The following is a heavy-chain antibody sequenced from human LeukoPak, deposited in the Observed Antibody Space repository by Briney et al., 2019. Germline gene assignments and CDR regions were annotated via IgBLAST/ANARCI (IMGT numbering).Heavy chain of an antibody. V-gene: IGHV1-2*02. CDR3: ARVGRDVDIVATWIYYFDY. CDR2: INPNSGGT. J-gene: IGHJ4*02. D-gene: IGHD5-12*01. CDR1: GYTFTGYY. Sequence: GASVKVSCKASGYTFTGYYMHWVRQAPGQGLEWMGWINPNSGGTNYAQKFQGRVTMTRDTSISTAYMELSRLRSDDTAVYYCARVGRDVDIVATWIYYFDYWGQGTLVTVSS.